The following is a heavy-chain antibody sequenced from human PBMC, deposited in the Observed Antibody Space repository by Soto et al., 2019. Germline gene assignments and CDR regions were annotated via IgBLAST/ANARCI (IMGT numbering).Heavy chain of an antibody. Sequence: PGWSLRLSCAASGFTFSSYWMSLVRQAPGKGLEWVANIKQDGSEKYYVDSVKGRFTISRDNAKNSLYLQMNSLRAEDTAVYYCARDSIVAYHFEYWGQGTLVTVSS. D-gene: IGHD3-22*01. V-gene: IGHV3-7*03. CDR1: GFTFSSYW. J-gene: IGHJ4*02. CDR3: ARDSIVAYHFEY. CDR2: IKQDGSEK.